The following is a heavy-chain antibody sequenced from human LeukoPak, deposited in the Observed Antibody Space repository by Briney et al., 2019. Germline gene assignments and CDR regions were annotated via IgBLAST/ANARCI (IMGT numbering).Heavy chain of an antibody. CDR2: ISGSGGST. Sequence: GGSLRLSCAASGFTFSSYAMSWVRQAPGKGLEWVSAISGSGGSTYYADSVKGRFTISRDNAKNSLYLQMNSLRAEDTAVYYCARDPGVEDYWGQGTLVTVSS. J-gene: IGHJ4*02. CDR3: ARDPGVEDY. D-gene: IGHD3-10*01. V-gene: IGHV3-23*01. CDR1: GFTFSSYA.